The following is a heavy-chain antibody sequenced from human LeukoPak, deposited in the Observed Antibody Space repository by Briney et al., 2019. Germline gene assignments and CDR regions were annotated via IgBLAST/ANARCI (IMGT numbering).Heavy chain of an antibody. V-gene: IGHV4-38-2*01. D-gene: IGHD5-12*01. CDR3: ARLTERRVPYSGYERYWFDP. Sequence: KTSETLSLTCAVSGYSISSGYYWGWIRQPPGQGLEWIGIIYHSGSTYYNPSLKSRVTISVDTSKNQFSLKLSSVTAADTAVYYCARLTERRVPYSGYERYWFDPWGQGTLVTVSS. J-gene: IGHJ5*02. CDR2: IYHSGST. CDR1: GYSISSGYY.